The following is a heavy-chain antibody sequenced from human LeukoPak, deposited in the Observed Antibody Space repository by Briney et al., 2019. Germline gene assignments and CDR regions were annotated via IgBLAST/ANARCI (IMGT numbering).Heavy chain of an antibody. J-gene: IGHJ4*02. D-gene: IGHD1-1*01. CDR3: ARDALEGFDY. CDR1: GGSFSGYY. Sequence: SETLSLTCAVYGGSFSGYYWSWIRQPPGKGLEWIGEINHSGSTNYNPSLKSRVTISVDTSKNQFSLKLKSVTPEDTAVYYCARDALEGFDYWGQGTLVTVSS. CDR2: INHSGST. V-gene: IGHV4-34*01.